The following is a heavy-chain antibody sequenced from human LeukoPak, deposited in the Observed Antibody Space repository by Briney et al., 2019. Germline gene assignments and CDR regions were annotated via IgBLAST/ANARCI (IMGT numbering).Heavy chain of an antibody. J-gene: IGHJ3*02. CDR1: SGSFRSRNYL. Sequence: TSETLSLTYTVSSGSFRSRNYLWSWIRQTPGEGLEWIGYISYSGSAYYNPSLKSRVTISIDTSNSQFSLRLRSVTAADTAVYYCAREVNIQADSDAFDIWGPGTTVTVSS. CDR3: AREVNIQADSDAFDI. V-gene: IGHV4-30-4*08. CDR2: ISYSGSA. D-gene: IGHD1/OR15-1a*01.